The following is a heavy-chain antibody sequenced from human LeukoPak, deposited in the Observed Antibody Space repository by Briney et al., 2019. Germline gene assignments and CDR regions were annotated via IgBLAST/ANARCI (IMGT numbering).Heavy chain of an antibody. CDR1: GGSISSYY. Sequence: SETLSLTCSVSGGSISSYYWGWIRQPPGKGLEWIGYIYYSGSTNYNPSLKSRVTISLDTSKSQFSLKLTSVTAADTAVYYCARAPIPYDRSRTDYRFDPWGQGTLVTVSS. J-gene: IGHJ5*02. CDR3: ARAPIPYDRSRTDYRFDP. D-gene: IGHD3-16*01. CDR2: IYYSGST. V-gene: IGHV4-59*01.